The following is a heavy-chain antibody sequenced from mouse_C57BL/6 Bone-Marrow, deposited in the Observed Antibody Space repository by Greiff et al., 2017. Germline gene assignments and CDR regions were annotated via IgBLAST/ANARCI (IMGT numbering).Heavy chain of an antibody. CDR2: INPNYGTT. Sequence: VQLQQSGPALVKPGASVKISCKASGYSFTDYNMNWVKQSNGKSLEWIGVINPNYGTTSYNQKFKGKATLTVDQSSSTAYMQLHSLTSEDSAVYYCAIYYYGSSRYYVYYWGQGTTLTVSS. CDR3: AIYYYGSSRYYVYY. D-gene: IGHD1-1*01. J-gene: IGHJ2*01. CDR1: GYSFTDYN. V-gene: IGHV1-39*01.